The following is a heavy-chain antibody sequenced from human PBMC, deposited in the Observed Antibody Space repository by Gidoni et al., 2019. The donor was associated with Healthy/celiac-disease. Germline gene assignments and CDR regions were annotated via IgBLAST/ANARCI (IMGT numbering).Heavy chain of an antibody. V-gene: IGHV3-30*18. CDR3: AKTLRRLDIVAPDY. CDR1: GFTFSSYG. Sequence: QVQLVESGGGVVQPGRSLRLSCAASGFTFSSYGMHWVRQAPGKGLEWVAVISYDGSNKYYADSVKGRFTISRDNSKNTLYLQMNSLRAEDTAVYYCAKTLRRLDIVAPDYWGQGTLVTVSS. CDR2: ISYDGSNK. D-gene: IGHD2-15*01. J-gene: IGHJ4*02.